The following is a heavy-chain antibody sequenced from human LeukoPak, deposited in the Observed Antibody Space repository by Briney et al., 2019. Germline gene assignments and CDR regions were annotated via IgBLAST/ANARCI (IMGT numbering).Heavy chain of an antibody. V-gene: IGHV3-23*05. CDR2: IYSGGST. J-gene: IGHJ4*02. CDR3: ARTGLDGSLSFDY. Sequence: GGSLRLSCAASGFTFSNYAMSWVRQAPGKGLEWVSAIYSGGSTYYADSVKGRFTISRDNSKNTLYLQMNSLRAEDTAVYYCARTGLDGSLSFDYWGQGTLVTVSS. CDR1: GFTFSNYA. D-gene: IGHD3/OR15-3a*01.